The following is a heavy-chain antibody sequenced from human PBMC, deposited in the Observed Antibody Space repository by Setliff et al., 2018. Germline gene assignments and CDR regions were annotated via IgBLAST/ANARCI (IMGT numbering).Heavy chain of an antibody. CDR2: IYYTGST. CDR3: ARDMGQPYYFES. J-gene: IGHJ4*02. D-gene: IGHD1-1*01. V-gene: IGHV4-39*07. Sequence: KTSETLYLTCKVSGGSISSSYHDWGWIRQQPGKGLEGIGSIYYTGSTYYNPSLKSRVTMSVDTSKRQFSLKLGSATAADTAVYYCARDMGQPYYFESWGLGTLVTVSS. CDR1: GGSISSSYHD.